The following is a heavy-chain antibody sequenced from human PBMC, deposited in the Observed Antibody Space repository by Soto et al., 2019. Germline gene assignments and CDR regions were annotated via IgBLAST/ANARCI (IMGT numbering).Heavy chain of an antibody. V-gene: IGHV1-69*01. Sequence: QVQLVQSGAEVRMPGSSVKVSCKASGGTFSTYPINWLRQAPGQGLEWMGGIIPLFGTTNYAQKFKGRVTITADESTSTAYTELSSVRAEDAAVYYCARGDTHGSSWYFWFDPWGQGTLVTVSS. CDR2: IIPLFGTT. CDR3: ARGDTHGSSWYFWFDP. CDR1: GGTFSTYP. J-gene: IGHJ5*02. D-gene: IGHD6-13*01.